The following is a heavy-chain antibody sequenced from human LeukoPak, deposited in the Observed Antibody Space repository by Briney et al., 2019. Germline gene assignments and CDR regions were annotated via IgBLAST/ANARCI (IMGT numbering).Heavy chain of an antibody. CDR1: GFTFSSYSMN. Sequence: GSLRLSCAASGFTFSSYSMNWVRQAPGKGLEWIGSIYYSGSTYYNPSLKSRVTISVDTSKNQFSLKLSSVTAADTAVYYCARDESIAVAGRAFDYWGQGTLVTVSS. J-gene: IGHJ4*02. V-gene: IGHV4-59*05. CDR2: IYYSGST. CDR3: ARDESIAVAGRAFDY. D-gene: IGHD6-19*01.